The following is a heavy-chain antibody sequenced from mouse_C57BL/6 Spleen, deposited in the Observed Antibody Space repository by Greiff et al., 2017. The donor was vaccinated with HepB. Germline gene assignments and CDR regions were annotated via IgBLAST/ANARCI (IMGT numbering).Heavy chain of an antibody. D-gene: IGHD1-1*01. Sequence: VMLVESGAELARPGASVKLSCKASGYTFTSYGISWVKQRTGQGLEWIGEIYPRSGNTYYNEKFKGKATLTADKSSSTAYMELRSLTSEDSAVYFCASDLGSSSYWGQGTTLTVSS. J-gene: IGHJ2*01. CDR2: IYPRSGNT. V-gene: IGHV1-81*01. CDR3: ASDLGSSSY. CDR1: GYTFTSYG.